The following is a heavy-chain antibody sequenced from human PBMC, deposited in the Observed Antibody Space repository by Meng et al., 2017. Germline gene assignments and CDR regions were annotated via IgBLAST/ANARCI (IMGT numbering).Heavy chain of an antibody. CDR2: INTNTGNP. V-gene: IGHV7-4-1*02. J-gene: IGHJ4*02. CDR3: AREGRVDFDY. D-gene: IGHD1-26*01. CDR1: GYTFTSYA. Sequence: VERVQSGSELKKPGASVKVSCKGSGYTFTSYAMNWVRQAPGQVLEGMRWINTNTGNPTYAQGFTGRFVFSLDTSVSTAYLQISSLKAEDTAVYYCAREGRVDFDYWGQGTLVTVSS.